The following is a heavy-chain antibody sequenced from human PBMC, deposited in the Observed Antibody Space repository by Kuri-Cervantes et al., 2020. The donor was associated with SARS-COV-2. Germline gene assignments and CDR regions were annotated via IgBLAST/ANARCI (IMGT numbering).Heavy chain of an antibody. Sequence: GGSLRLSCAASGFIFSTYGMNWVRQAPGKGLEWVSYISSSSSTIYYADSVKGRFTISRDNAKNSLYLQMNSLRAEDTAVYYCARIASSSGWGNFDYWGQGTLVTVS. D-gene: IGHD6-19*01. CDR1: GFIFSTYG. CDR3: ARIASSSGWGNFDY. J-gene: IGHJ4*02. V-gene: IGHV3-48*01. CDR2: ISSSSSTI.